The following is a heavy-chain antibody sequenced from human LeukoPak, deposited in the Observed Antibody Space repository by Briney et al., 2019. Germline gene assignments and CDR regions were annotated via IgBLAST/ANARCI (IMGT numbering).Heavy chain of an antibody. CDR1: AFTFSTFA. CDR2: ISGNGGRT. Sequence: PGGSLRLSCAASAFTFSTFAMSWVRQAPGKGLEWVSTISGNGGRTYYADSVKGRSTISRDNSENTLSLQMNSLRAEDTAVYYCAREGSSGYYYFDYWGQGTLVTVSS. J-gene: IGHJ4*02. V-gene: IGHV3-23*01. CDR3: AREGSSGYYYFDY. D-gene: IGHD3-22*01.